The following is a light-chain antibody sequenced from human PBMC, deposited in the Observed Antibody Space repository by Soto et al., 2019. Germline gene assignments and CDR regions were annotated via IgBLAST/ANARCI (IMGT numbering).Light chain of an antibody. CDR1: SSDVGGYNY. CDR3: SSYRTSGSLV. V-gene: IGLV2-14*01. J-gene: IGLJ2*01. Sequence: QPVLTQPASVSGSPGQSITISCTGTSSDVGGYNYVSWYQQHPGKAPKLMIYDVSNRPSGVSNRFSGSKSGNTASLTISGLHAEDEAYYYCSSYRTSGSLVFGGGTKLTVL. CDR2: DVS.